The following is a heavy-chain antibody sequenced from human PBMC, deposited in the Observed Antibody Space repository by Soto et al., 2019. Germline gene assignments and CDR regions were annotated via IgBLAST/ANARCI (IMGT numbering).Heavy chain of an antibody. CDR2: ISGSGGST. Sequence: GGSLRLSCAASGFTFSSYAMNWVRQAPGKGLEWVSAISGSGGSTYYADSVKGRFTISRDNSKNTLYLQMNSLRAEDTAVYYCAWVACTSTRCSYYYYYGMDVWGQGTTVTVSS. CDR1: GFTFSSYA. D-gene: IGHD2-2*01. V-gene: IGHV3-23*01. J-gene: IGHJ6*02. CDR3: AWVACTSTRCSYYYYYGMDV.